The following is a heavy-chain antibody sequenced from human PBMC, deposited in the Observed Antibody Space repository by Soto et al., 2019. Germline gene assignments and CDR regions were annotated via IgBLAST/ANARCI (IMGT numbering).Heavy chain of an antibody. D-gene: IGHD6-19*01. J-gene: IGHJ4*02. V-gene: IGHV3-23*01. CDR2: ISGSGDST. CDR1: GFTFISYA. Sequence: EGQLLESGGGLVHPGGSLRLYCAASGFTFISYAISLVRQAPGKGLEWVSGISGSGDSTYYADSVKGRFTISRDNSRNTLYLQMNSLRTEDTAVYYCAKLNADIAVAAAFDYCGQGTLVTVSS. CDR3: AKLNADIAVAAAFDY.